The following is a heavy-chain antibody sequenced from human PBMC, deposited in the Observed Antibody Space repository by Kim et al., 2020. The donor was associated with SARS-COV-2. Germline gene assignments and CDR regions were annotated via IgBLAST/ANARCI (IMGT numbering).Heavy chain of an antibody. CDR1: GGSFSGYY. CDR3: ARGGLGYCTNGVCRGGWFDP. V-gene: IGHV4-34*01. D-gene: IGHD2-8*01. Sequence: SETLSLTCAVYGGSFSGYYWSWIRQPPGKGLEWIGEINHSGSTNYNPSLKSRVTISVDTSKNQFSLKLSSVTAADTAVYYCARGGLGYCTNGVCRGGWFDPWGQGTLVTVSS. CDR2: INHSGST. J-gene: IGHJ5*02.